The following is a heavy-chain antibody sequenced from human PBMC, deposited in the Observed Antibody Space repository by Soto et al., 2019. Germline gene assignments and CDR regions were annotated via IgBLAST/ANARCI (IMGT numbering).Heavy chain of an antibody. CDR2: IYWDDDK. J-gene: IGHJ5*02. D-gene: IGHD5-18*01. CDR3: AQEYSYTEYNWFDP. Sequence: KSGSYAGEPTQTLTLTCTFSGFSLSTSGVGAGWIRQPPGKALEWLALIYWDDDKRYSPSLKSRLTITKDTSKNQVVLTMTNMDPVDTATYYCAQEYSYTEYNWFDPWGQGTLVTVSS. CDR1: GFSLSTSGVG. V-gene: IGHV2-5*02.